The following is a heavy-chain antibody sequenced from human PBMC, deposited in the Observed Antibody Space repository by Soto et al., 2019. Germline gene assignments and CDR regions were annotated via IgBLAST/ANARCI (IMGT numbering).Heavy chain of an antibody. CDR1: GGTFSSYT. CDR2: IIPILGIA. J-gene: IGHJ4*02. CDR3: APPTREDCGGGSCYRYYFDY. V-gene: IGHV1-69*02. Sequence: QVQLVQSGAEVKKPGSSVKVSCKASGGTFSSYTISWVRQAPGQGLEWMGRIIPILGIANHAQKFQGRVKITADKATSTAYMELSSLRSEDTAVYYCAPPTREDCGGGSCYRYYFDYWGQGTLVTVSS. D-gene: IGHD2-15*01.